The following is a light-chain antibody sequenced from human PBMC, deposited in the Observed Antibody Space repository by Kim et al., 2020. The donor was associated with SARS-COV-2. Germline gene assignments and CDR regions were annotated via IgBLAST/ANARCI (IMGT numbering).Light chain of an antibody. CDR3: QQYGSSQGYS. V-gene: IGKV3-20*01. CDR1: QSVSSSY. J-gene: IGKJ2*03. Sequence: YPGERATLSCRASQSVSSSYLAWYQQKPGQAPRLLIYGASSRATGIPDRFSGSGSGTDFTLTISRLEPEDFAVYYCQQYGSSQGYSFGQGTKLEI. CDR2: GAS.